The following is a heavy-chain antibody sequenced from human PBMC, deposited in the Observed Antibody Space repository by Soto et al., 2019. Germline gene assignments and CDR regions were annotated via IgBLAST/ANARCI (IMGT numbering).Heavy chain of an antibody. CDR1: GYTFGNND. V-gene: IGHV1-8*01. CDR2: MNPNSGNT. CDR3: ARMATSGTLNWFDP. Sequence: ASVKVSCKASGYTFGNNDISLVRQATGQGLEWMGWMNPNSGNTGYAQKFQGRVSMTRNTSITTAYLELSSLRSDDTAIYYCARMATSGTLNWFDPWGQGTLVTVSS. J-gene: IGHJ5*02.